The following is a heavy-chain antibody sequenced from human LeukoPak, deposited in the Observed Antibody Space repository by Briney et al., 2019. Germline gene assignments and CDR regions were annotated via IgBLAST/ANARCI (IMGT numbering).Heavy chain of an antibody. CDR1: GFTFSSYG. J-gene: IGHJ4*02. CDR3: ARDRRVAAAGTDY. D-gene: IGHD6-13*01. CDR2: IWYDGSNK. V-gene: IGHV3-33*01. Sequence: GGSLRLSCAASGFTFSSYGMHWVRQAPGKGLEWVAVIWYDGSNKYYADSVKDRFTISRDNSKNKQYLQMNSLRAEDTPVYYCARDRRVAAAGTDYWGEGTLVTASS.